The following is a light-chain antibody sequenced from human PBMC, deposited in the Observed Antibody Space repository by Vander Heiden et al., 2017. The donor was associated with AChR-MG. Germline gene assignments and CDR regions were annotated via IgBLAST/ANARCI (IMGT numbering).Light chain of an antibody. CDR2: DVS. CDR3: SSYGVV. Sequence: QSALTQPASVSGSPGQSITISCTGTSSDVGGYNYVSWYQQHPGKAPKLMIYDVSNRPSGVSNRFSGSKSGNTASLTISGLQAEDEADYYCSSYGVVFGGGTKLTVL. CDR1: SSDVGGYNY. V-gene: IGLV2-14*01. J-gene: IGLJ2*01.